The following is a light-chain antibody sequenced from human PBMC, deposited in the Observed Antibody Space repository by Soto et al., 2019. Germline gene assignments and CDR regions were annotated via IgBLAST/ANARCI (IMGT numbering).Light chain of an antibody. J-gene: IGKJ4*01. CDR3: QQYNNWPPLT. CDR2: GAS. V-gene: IGKV3D-15*01. CDR1: QSVSSN. Sequence: EIVMTQSPATLSVSAGERVTLSCRASQSVSSNLAWYQQKPGQAPRLLIYGASTRATGIPARFSGSGSGTDFTINISSLQSEDFAVYYCQQYNNWPPLTFGGGTKVEIK.